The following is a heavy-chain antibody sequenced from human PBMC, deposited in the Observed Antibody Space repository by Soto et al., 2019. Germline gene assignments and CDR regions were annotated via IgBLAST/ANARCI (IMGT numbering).Heavy chain of an antibody. CDR2: ISAYNGNT. CDR1: GYTFTNYG. D-gene: IGHD5-18*01. J-gene: IGHJ4*02. CDR3: ASSRLMGYGLEGESD. V-gene: IGHV1-18*01. Sequence: QVQLVQSGAEVKKPGASVKVSCKASGYTFTNYGISWVRQAPGQGLEWMGWISAYNGNTNYAQKLQGIVTMTTETSTITAYMELRSLRSDDTAVYYCASSRLMGYGLEGESDWGQGTLVTVSS.